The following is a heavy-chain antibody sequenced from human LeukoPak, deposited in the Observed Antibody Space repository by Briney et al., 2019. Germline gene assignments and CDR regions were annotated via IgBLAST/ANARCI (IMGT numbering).Heavy chain of an antibody. CDR1: GGSMSSYY. D-gene: IGHD4-17*01. J-gene: IGHJ4*02. V-gene: IGHV4-59*08. Sequence: WETLSLTCTVSGGSMSSYYWSWIRQPPGKGLECVGYIYYSGSTNYNPSLKSRLNISVDASNNHFSLKLSSVTATDTAVYYCASLTTVTQGYFDSWGQGTLVTVSS. CDR2: IYYSGST. CDR3: ASLTTVTQGYFDS.